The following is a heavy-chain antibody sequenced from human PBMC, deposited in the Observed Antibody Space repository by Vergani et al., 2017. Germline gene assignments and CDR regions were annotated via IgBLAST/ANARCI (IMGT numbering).Heavy chain of an antibody. Sequence: EVQLVESGGGLVKPGGSLRLSCAASGFTFSSYSMNWVRQAPGKGLEWVSSISSSSSYIYYADSVKGRFTISRDNAKNSLYLQMNSLRAEDTAVYYCASIVGATDYYYYYYMDVWDKGTTVTVSS. J-gene: IGHJ6*03. CDR2: ISSSSSYI. V-gene: IGHV3-21*01. CDR1: GFTFSSYS. CDR3: ASIVGATDYYYYYYMDV. D-gene: IGHD1-26*01.